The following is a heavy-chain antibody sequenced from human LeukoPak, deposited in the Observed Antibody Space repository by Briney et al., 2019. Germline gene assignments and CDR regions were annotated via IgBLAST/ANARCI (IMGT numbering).Heavy chain of an antibody. D-gene: IGHD5-12*01. V-gene: IGHV3-23*01. CDR1: GFTFSSYA. CDR2: IRGHGGST. Sequence: PGGSLRLFCAVSGFTFSSYAMSCVPHAPGKGLEYVSAIRGHGGSTHYADSVKGRFTISRDNSKNPLYLQMNSLRAEDTGVECCAKGRRGYAVLDYWVQGTLVTVSS. J-gene: IGHJ4*02. CDR3: AKGRRGYAVLDY.